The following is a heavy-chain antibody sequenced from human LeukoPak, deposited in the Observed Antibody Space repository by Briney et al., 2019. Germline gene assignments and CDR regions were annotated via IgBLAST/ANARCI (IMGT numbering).Heavy chain of an antibody. V-gene: IGHV3-21*01. Sequence: GGSLRLSCAASGFTFSSYTLNWVRQAPGKGLECVSSISNSGDYIYYADSMRGRFTISRDNAKNSLYRQMNSLRAEDTAVYYCARAPSGWSDYWYFDLWGRGTLVTVSS. J-gene: IGHJ2*01. CDR2: ISNSGDYI. CDR3: ARAPSGWSDYWYFDL. D-gene: IGHD6-19*01. CDR1: GFTFSSYT.